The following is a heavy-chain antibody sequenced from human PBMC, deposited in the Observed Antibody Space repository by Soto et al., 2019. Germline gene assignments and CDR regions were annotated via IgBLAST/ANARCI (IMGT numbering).Heavy chain of an antibody. D-gene: IGHD1-26*01. Sequence: PGGSLRLSCAASGFTFSNAWMSWVRQAPGKGLEWVGRIKSKTDGGSTDYAAPVKGRFTISRDDSKNTLYLQMNSLKTEDTAVYYCTTDREPPTNFDYWGQGTLVTVSS. J-gene: IGHJ4*02. V-gene: IGHV3-15*01. CDR3: TTDREPPTNFDY. CDR1: GFTFSNAW. CDR2: IKSKTDGGST.